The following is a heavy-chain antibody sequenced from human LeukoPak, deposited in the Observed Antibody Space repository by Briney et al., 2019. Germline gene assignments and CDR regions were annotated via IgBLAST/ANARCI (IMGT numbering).Heavy chain of an antibody. D-gene: IGHD1-7*01. J-gene: IGHJ4*02. V-gene: IGHV3-23*01. CDR2: ISGSGGST. CDR3: ARDRLFGNLPDY. Sequence: GGSLRLSCAASGFTFSSYAMSWVRQAPGKGLEWVSAISGSGGSTYYADSVKGRFTISRDNSKNTLNLQMNSLRAEDTAVYYCARDRLFGNLPDYWGQGTLVTVSS. CDR1: GFTFSSYA.